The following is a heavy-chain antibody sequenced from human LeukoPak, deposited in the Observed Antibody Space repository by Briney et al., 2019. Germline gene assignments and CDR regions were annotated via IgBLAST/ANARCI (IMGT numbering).Heavy chain of an antibody. V-gene: IGHV4-38-2*02. CDR3: ARGTRHFDY. CDR2: IYHSGST. CDR1: GYSISSGYY. D-gene: IGHD1-14*01. J-gene: IGHJ4*02. Sequence: SETLSLTCTVSGYSISSGYYWGWIRQPPGKGLEWIGSIYHSGSTYYNPSLKSRVAISVDTSKNQFSLKLSSVTAADTAVYYCARGTRHFDYWGQGTLVTVSS.